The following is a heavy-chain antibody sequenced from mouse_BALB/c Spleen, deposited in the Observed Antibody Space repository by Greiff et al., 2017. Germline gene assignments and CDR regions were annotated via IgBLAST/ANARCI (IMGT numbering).Heavy chain of an antibody. Sequence: EVQRVESGGGLVQPGGSLKLSCAASGFTFSSYTMSWVRQTPEKRLEWVAYISNGGGSTYYPDTVKGRFTISRDNAKNTLYLQMSSLKSEDTAMYYCARQGGLRRYFDVWGAGTTVTVSS. V-gene: IGHV5-12-2*01. J-gene: IGHJ1*01. CDR2: ISNGGGST. D-gene: IGHD2-4*01. CDR1: GFTFSSYT. CDR3: ARQGGLRRYFDV.